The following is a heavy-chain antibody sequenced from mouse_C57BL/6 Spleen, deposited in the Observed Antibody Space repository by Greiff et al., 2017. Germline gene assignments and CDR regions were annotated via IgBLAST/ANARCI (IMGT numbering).Heavy chain of an antibody. CDR3: ARWRSARDY. V-gene: IGHV1-81*01. CDR1: GYTFTSYG. CDR2: IYPRSGNT. J-gene: IGHJ4*01. Sequence: VQLQPSGAELARPGASVKLSCKASGYTFTSYGISWVKQRTGQGLEWIGEIYPRSGNTYYNEKFKGKATLTADKSSSTAYMELRSLTSEDSAVYFCARWRSARDYWGQGTSVTVSS.